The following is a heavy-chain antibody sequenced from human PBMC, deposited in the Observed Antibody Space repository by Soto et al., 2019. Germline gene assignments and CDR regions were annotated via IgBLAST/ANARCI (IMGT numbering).Heavy chain of an antibody. V-gene: IGHV3-23*01. CDR3: LRDPQSSGWSYNWYDR. CDR2: VNAGGART. Sequence: PGGSLRLSCAAAALTFSSYAMSWVRQSGGEGLEWVSTVNAGGARTYSACFVNGRLTMSSGNSKNTLYLQMNNQRSEETALYYCLRDPQSSGWSYNWYDRWGRRTRVTVSS. J-gene: IGHJ5*02. CDR1: ALTFSSYA. D-gene: IGHD6-19*01.